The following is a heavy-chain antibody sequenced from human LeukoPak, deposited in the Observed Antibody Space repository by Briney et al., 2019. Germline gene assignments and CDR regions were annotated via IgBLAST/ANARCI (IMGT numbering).Heavy chain of an antibody. D-gene: IGHD6-13*01. J-gene: IGHJ4*02. CDR3: AKVEAAAGTGDY. V-gene: IGHV3-9*01. CDR2: ISWNSGSI. Sequence: GGSLRLSCAASGFTFDDYAMHWVRQDPGKGLEWVSGISWNSGSIGYADSVKGRFTISRDNAKNSLYLQMNSLRAEDTALYYCAKVEAAAGTGDYWGQGTLVTVSS. CDR1: GFTFDDYA.